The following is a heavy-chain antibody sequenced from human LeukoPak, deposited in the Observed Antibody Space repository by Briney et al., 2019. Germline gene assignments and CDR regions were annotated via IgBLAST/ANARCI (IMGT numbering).Heavy chain of an antibody. D-gene: IGHD3-3*01. CDR2: IYYSGST. Sequence: SETLSLTCTVSGGSISSSSYYWGWIRQPPGKGLEWIGSIYYSGSTYYNPSLKSRVTISVDTSKNQFSLKLSSVTAADTAVYYCARVYDFWSGYYLDYWGQGTLVTVSS. CDR3: ARVYDFWSGYYLDY. CDR1: GGSISSSSYY. V-gene: IGHV4-39*01. J-gene: IGHJ4*02.